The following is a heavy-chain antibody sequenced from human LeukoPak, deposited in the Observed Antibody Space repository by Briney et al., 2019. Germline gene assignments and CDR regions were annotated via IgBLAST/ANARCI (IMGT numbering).Heavy chain of an antibody. CDR2: ISGSGGST. Sequence: PGGSLRLSCAASGFTFSSYAMSWVRQAPGKGLEWVSAISGSGGSTYYAASVKGRFTISRDNSKNTLYLQMNSLRAEDTAVYYCAKDYYDILTGGMDVWGKGTTVTVSS. V-gene: IGHV3-23*01. D-gene: IGHD3-9*01. CDR1: GFTFSSYA. CDR3: AKDYYDILTGGMDV. J-gene: IGHJ6*04.